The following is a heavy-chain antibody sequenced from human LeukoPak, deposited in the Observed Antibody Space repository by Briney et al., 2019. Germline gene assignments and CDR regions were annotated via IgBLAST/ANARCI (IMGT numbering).Heavy chain of an antibody. CDR1: GFTFSRYW. CDR2: IDPDGSTI. D-gene: IGHD3-3*01. Sequence: GGSLRLSCAASGFTFSRYWMHWVRQAPGKGLVWVSRIDPDGSTINYADSVKDRFTISRDNAKNTLYLQMHSVRVEDSAIYYCARDLFWNQADYWGQGTLVTVSS. V-gene: IGHV3-74*01. CDR3: ARDLFWNQADY. J-gene: IGHJ4*02.